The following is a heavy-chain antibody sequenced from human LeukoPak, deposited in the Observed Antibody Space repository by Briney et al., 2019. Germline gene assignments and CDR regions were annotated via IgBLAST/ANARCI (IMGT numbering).Heavy chain of an antibody. J-gene: IGHJ4*02. Sequence: SETLSLTCTVSGGSISSSSYYWGWIRQPPGKGLEWIGSIYYSGSTYYNPSLKSRVTISVDTSKNQFSLKLSSVTAADTAVYYCAKRTGLGYWGQGTLVTVTS. CDR3: AKRTGLGY. CDR1: GGSISSSSYY. V-gene: IGHV4-39*01. CDR2: IYYSGST. D-gene: IGHD1-1*01.